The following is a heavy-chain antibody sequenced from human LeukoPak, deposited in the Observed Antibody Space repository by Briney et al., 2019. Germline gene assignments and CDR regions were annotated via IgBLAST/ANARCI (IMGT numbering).Heavy chain of an antibody. D-gene: IGHD4-23*01. V-gene: IGHV3-66*01. CDR1: GFTVSSNY. Sequence: SGGSLRLSCAASGFTVSSNYMSWVRQAPGKGLEWVSVIHSGGSTYYADSVKGRFTISRDNSKNTLYLQMNSLRAEDTAVYYCARGWELYYFDYWGQGTLVTVSS. CDR3: ARGWELYYFDY. CDR2: IHSGGST. J-gene: IGHJ4*02.